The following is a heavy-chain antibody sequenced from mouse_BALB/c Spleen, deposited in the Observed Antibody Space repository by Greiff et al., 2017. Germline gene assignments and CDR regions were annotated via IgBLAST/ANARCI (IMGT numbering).Heavy chain of an antibody. Sequence: VQLMESGGGLVQPGGSRKLSCAASGFSFSSFGMHWVRQAPAQGLEWVAYISSCSSTIYYAATVKGRFTISRDNPKNTLFLQMTSLRSEDTAMYYCARGTDYYGSSGAYWGQGTLVTVSA. D-gene: IGHD1-1*01. CDR3: ARGTDYYGSSGAY. J-gene: IGHJ3*01. V-gene: IGHV5-17*02. CDR1: GFSFSSFG. CDR2: ISSCSSTI.